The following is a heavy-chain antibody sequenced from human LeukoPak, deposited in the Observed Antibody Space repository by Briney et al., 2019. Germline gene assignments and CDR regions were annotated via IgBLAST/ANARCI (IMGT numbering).Heavy chain of an antibody. CDR2: INTNTGNP. V-gene: IGHV7-4-1*02. J-gene: IGHJ4*02. D-gene: IGHD2-2*01. CDR1: GYTFTSYA. CDR3: ATGSLGYCSSTSCYSYYFDY. Sequence: ASVKVSCKDSGYTFTSYAMNWVRQAPGQGLEWVGWINTNTGNPTYAQGFTGRFVFSLDTSVSTAYLQISSLKAEDTAVYYCATGSLGYCSSTSCYSYYFDYWGQGTLVTVSS.